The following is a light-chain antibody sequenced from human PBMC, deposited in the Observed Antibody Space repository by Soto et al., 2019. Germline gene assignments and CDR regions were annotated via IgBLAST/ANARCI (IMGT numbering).Light chain of an antibody. V-gene: IGKV3-15*01. Sequence: EIVITQSPATLSVSPGQRATLSCMASQSVSCSLAWYQQKPGQAPRLLIYGASTRATGIPARFSGSGSGTEFTLTISSLQSEDFAVYYCQQYNNWWTFGQGTKVEIK. CDR2: GAS. J-gene: IGKJ1*01. CDR1: QSVSCS. CDR3: QQYNNWWT.